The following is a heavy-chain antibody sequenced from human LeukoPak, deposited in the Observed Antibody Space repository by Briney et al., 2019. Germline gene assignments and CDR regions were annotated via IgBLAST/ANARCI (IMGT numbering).Heavy chain of an antibody. D-gene: IGHD2-8*02. Sequence: SETLSLTCTVSGVSISSSSYYWGWIRQPPGKGLEWIGSIYYSGSTYYNPSLKSRVTISVDTSKNQFSLKLSSVTAADTAVYYCARVALVREFDYWGQGTLVTVSS. CDR2: IYYSGST. CDR1: GVSISSSSYY. CDR3: ARVALVREFDY. J-gene: IGHJ4*02. V-gene: IGHV4-39*07.